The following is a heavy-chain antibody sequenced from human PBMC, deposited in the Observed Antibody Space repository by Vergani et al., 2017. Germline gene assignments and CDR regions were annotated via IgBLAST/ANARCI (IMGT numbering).Heavy chain of an antibody. D-gene: IGHD2-8*02. V-gene: IGHV2-70*04. CDR2: IDWDDET. J-gene: IGHJ4*02. CDR3: VRTAWYYFDF. CDR1: GFTFNTNDRTR. Sequence: QVNLKESGPALVEPTQTLTLTCTFSGFTFNTNDRTRVSWIRQPRGKGLEWLARIDWDDETFYNASLKTRLTISKDTSKNQVVLIMTNVDPGDTATYFCVRTAWYYFDFWGQGILVTVSS.